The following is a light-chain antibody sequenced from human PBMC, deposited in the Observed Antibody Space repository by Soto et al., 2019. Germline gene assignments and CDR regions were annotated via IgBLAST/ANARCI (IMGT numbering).Light chain of an antibody. J-gene: IGKJ5*01. Sequence: EIVLTQSPATLSLSPGERATLSCRASQSVSSYLAWYQQKPGQAPRLLIYDASNRATGIPARFSGSGSGTDFTLTTSSLEPEDFAVYYCQQRSNWPLGTFGQGTRLYIK. CDR1: QSVSSY. CDR2: DAS. CDR3: QQRSNWPLGT. V-gene: IGKV3-11*01.